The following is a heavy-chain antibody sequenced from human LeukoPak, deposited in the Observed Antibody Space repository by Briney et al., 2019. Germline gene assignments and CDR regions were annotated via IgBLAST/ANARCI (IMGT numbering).Heavy chain of an antibody. J-gene: IGHJ4*02. CDR2: ISYDGSNK. D-gene: IGHD6-19*01. Sequence: GGSLRLSCAASGFTFSSYAMHWVRQAPGKGLEWVAVISYDGSNKYYADSVKGRFTISRDNAKNSLYLQMNSLRAEDTAVYYCAREQWLEPGDYWGQGTLVTVSS. CDR1: GFTFSSYA. V-gene: IGHV3-30*04. CDR3: AREQWLEPGDY.